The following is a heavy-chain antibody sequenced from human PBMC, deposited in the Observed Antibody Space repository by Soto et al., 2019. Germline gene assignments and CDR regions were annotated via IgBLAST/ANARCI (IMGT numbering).Heavy chain of an antibody. J-gene: IGHJ4*02. V-gene: IGHV1-18*01. Sequence: QIQLLQSGAEVKKPGASVKVTCKASGYTYRNFGISWVRQAPGQGLEWMGWISAYNANANYAQKFQGRLTMTADTSTSTAYMELRSLRSYDTAVYYCARENSYFDYWGQGTLVTVSS. CDR2: ISAYNANA. CDR1: GYTYRNFG. CDR3: ARENSYFDY.